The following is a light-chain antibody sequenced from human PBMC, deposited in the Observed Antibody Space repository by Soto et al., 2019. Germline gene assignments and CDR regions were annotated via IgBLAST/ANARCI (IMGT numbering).Light chain of an antibody. CDR1: SSDVGSYNL. CDR2: EGS. CDR3: CSYAGSSTFPHWV. Sequence: QSALTQPASVSGSPGQSITISCTGTSSDVGSYNLVSWYQQHPGKAPKLMIYEGSKRPSGVSNRFSGSKSGNTASLTISGLQAEDEADYYCCSYAGSSTFPHWVFGGGTKLPVL. J-gene: IGLJ3*02. V-gene: IGLV2-23*03.